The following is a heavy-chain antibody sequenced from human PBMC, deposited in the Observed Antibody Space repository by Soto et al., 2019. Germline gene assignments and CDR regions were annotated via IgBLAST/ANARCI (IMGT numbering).Heavy chain of an antibody. J-gene: IGHJ4*02. CDR1: CDSMSSINW. CDR2: AHHIVRT. Sequence: PSESLSLTCIVSCDSMSSINWWNWVRQPPGKGVEWIGEAHHIVRTXXNRSLKSXXTISVDSSQKLFSLKXICVTASDTAVYYCARSEATALDYWRQGTLVTVSS. CDR3: ARSEATALDY. V-gene: IGHV4-4*02.